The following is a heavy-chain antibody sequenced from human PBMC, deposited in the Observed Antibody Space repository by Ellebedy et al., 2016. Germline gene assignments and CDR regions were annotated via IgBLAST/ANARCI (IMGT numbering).Heavy chain of an antibody. J-gene: IGHJ4*02. CDR1: GFNFYKAY. CDR3: TTFGIL. CDR2: IKNKTEGGTT. V-gene: IGHV3-15*01. Sequence: GESLKISCVASGFNFYKAYMTWVRQAPGKGLEWVGRIKNKTEGGTTHYAVPVKGRFTISRDDSKNTLYPQMTGLKTEDTAVYFCTTFGILWGQGTLVTVSS. D-gene: IGHD3-16*01.